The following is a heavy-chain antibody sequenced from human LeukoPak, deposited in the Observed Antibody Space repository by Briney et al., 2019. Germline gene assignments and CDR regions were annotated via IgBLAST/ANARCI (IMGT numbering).Heavy chain of an antibody. CDR3: ARDLRYGAYFDY. J-gene: IGHJ4*02. CDR1: GGSISSYY. Sequence: SETLSLTCTVSGGSISSYYWSWIRQPAGKGLEWIGRIYTSGGTNYNPSLKSRVTMSVDTSKNQFSLKLSSVTAADTAVYYCARDLRYGAYFDYWGQGTLVTVSS. D-gene: IGHD4-17*01. CDR2: IYTSGGT. V-gene: IGHV4-4*07.